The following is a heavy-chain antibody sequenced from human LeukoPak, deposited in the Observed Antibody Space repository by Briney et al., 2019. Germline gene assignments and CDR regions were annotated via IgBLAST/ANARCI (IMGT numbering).Heavy chain of an antibody. CDR1: GGSISSYY. CDR3: ARAGLYFDY. J-gene: IGHJ4*02. V-gene: IGHV4-59*08. CDR2: IYYSGST. Sequence: PSETLSLTCTVSGGSISSYYWSWIRQPPGKGLEWIGYIYYSGSTNYNPSLKSRVTISVDTSKNQFSLKLSSVTAADTAVYYCARAGLYFDYWGQGTLVTVSS.